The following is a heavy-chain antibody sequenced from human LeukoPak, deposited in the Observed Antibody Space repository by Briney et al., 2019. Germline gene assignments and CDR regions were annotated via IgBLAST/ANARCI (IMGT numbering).Heavy chain of an antibody. D-gene: IGHD1-14*01. J-gene: IGHJ5*02. Sequence: QPGGSLRLSCEASGFTFSSYGMHWVRQAPGKGLEWVAFIRYDGSNKYYADSVKGRFTISRDNSKSTLYLQMNSLRAEDTAVYYCAKDTTPPKAGFDPWGQGTLVTVSS. V-gene: IGHV3-30*02. CDR2: IRYDGSNK. CDR1: GFTFSSYG. CDR3: AKDTTPPKAGFDP.